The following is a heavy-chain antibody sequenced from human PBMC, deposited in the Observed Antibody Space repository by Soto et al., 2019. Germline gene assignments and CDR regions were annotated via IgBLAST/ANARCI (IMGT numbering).Heavy chain of an antibody. CDR1: GLTFSSYA. D-gene: IGHD2-15*01. J-gene: IGHJ5*02. CDR2: ISGSSGST. CDR3: AKVLDDCSGGSCFNWFDP. Sequence: GGSLRLSCAASGLTFSSYAMSWVRQAPGKGLEWVSAISGSSGSTYYADSVKGRFTISRDNSKNTLYLQMNSLRAEDTAVYYCAKVLDDCSGGSCFNWFDPWGQGTLVTV. V-gene: IGHV3-23*01.